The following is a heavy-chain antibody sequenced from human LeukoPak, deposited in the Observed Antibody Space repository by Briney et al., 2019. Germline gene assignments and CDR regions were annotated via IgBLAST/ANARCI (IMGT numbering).Heavy chain of an antibody. J-gene: IGHJ6*03. CDR2: ISWNSGSI. CDR3: AKDYGSGSYYNSNYYMDV. V-gene: IGHV3-9*03. Sequence: GGSLRLSCAASGFTFDDYAMHWVRQAPGKGLEWVSGISWNSGSIGYADSVKGRFTISRDNAKNSLYLQMNSLRAEDMALYYCAKDYGSGSYYNSNYYMDVWGKGTTVTVSS. D-gene: IGHD3-10*01. CDR1: GFTFDDYA.